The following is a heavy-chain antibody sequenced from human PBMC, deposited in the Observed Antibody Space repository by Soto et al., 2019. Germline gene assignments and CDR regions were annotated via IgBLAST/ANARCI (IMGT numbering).Heavy chain of an antibody. V-gene: IGHV4-30-4*01. J-gene: IGHJ3*02. CDR2: IYYSGST. D-gene: IGHD2-15*01. CDR1: GGSISSGNYY. Sequence: QVQLQESGPGLVKPSQTLSLTCTVSGGSISSGNYYWSWIRQPPGKGLEWIGYIYYSGSTYYNPSLKSRVTLSVDTSKNQFSLKLSSVTAADTAVYYCDGYCSGGSCYSGGAFDIWGQGTMVTVSS. CDR3: DGYCSGGSCYSGGAFDI.